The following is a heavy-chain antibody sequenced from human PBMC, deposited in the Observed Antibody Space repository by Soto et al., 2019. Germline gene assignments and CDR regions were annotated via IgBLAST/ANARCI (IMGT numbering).Heavy chain of an antibody. CDR2: TYYRYKWYN. CDR3: ARDLRVVVVITTFYGMDV. V-gene: IGHV6-1*01. CDR1: GDSVSSHSAA. J-gene: IGHJ6*02. Sequence: SQTLSLTCAISGDSVSSHSAAWNWIRQSPSRGLEWLGRTYYRYKWYNDYAVSVRSRINITPDTSKNEFSLQLNSVTPEDTAVYYCARDLRVVVVITTFYGMDVWGQGTTVTVS. D-gene: IGHD3-22*01.